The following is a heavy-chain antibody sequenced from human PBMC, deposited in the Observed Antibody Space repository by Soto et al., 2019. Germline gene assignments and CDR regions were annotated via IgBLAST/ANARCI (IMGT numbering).Heavy chain of an antibody. V-gene: IGHV3-30*18. CDR1: GFTFSSYG. CDR2: ISYDGSNK. D-gene: IGHD4-17*01. J-gene: IGHJ6*02. CDR3: AKDRDYGDYGLRGSGMDV. Sequence: QVQLVESGGGVVQPGRSLRLSCAASGFTFSSYGMHWVRQAPGKGLEWVAVISYDGSNKYYADSVKGRFTISRDNSKNTLYLQMNRLRAEDTAVYYCAKDRDYGDYGLRGSGMDVWGQGTTVTVSS.